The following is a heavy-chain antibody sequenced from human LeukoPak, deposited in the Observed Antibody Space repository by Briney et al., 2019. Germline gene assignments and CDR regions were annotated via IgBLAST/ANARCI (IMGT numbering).Heavy chain of an antibody. V-gene: IGHV1-46*01. Sequence: ASVKVSCKASGYTFTSYYMHWVRQAPGQGLEWMGIINPSGGSTSYAQKFQGRVTMTRDTSTSTVYMELSSLGSEDTAVYYCAREQPGYCSSTSCHHFDYWGQGTLVTVSS. J-gene: IGHJ4*02. CDR1: GYTFTSYY. CDR3: AREQPGYCSSTSCHHFDY. D-gene: IGHD2-2*03. CDR2: INPSGGST.